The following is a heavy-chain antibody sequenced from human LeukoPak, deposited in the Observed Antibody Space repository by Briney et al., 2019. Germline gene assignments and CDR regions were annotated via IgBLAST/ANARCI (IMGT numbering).Heavy chain of an antibody. Sequence: GGSLRLSCAASGFTFSNYWMTWVRQAPGKGLEWVATIKQDGGQKYYVDSVKGRFTVSRDNARNSLDLQVNSLRAEDTAVYYCARAGGSGSSKDWGQGTLVTVSS. V-gene: IGHV3-7*01. J-gene: IGHJ4*02. CDR3: ARAGGSGSSKD. CDR2: IKQDGGQK. CDR1: GFTFSNYW. D-gene: IGHD3-10*01.